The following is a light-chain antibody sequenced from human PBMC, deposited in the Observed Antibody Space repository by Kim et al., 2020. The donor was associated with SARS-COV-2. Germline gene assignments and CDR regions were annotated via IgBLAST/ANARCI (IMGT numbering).Light chain of an antibody. J-gene: IGKJ2*02. CDR3: QQYYSRPPCT. CDR1: QSVLTD. CDR2: AAS. V-gene: IGKV3-15*01. Sequence: EILMTQSPATLSVSPGERATLSCRASQSVLTDLAWYQQKPGQAPRLLIYAASTRATGVPARFSGSGSGTEFTLTISSLQSEDFAVYFCQQYYSRPPCTFGQGTKLAI.